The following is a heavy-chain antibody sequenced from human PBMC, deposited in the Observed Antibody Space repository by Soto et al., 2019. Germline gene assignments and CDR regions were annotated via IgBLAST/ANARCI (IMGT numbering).Heavy chain of an antibody. CDR3: ARGLTVYSAVLHSFYAMDV. D-gene: IGHD2-8*01. V-gene: IGHV1-69*01. CDR2: FIPMFGTA. CDR1: GGTFKSYA. Sequence: QVQLVQSGAEVKKPGSSVKVSCKVSGGTFKSYAISWLRQAPGQGLEWMGGFIPMFGTANYAQKFQGRVTITADDSTSTAYMELSSLRSEDTAIFFCARGLTVYSAVLHSFYAMDVWGQGTTVTVSS. J-gene: IGHJ6*02.